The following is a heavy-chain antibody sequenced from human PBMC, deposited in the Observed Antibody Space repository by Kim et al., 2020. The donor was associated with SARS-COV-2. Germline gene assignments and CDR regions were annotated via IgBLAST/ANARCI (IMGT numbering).Heavy chain of an antibody. V-gene: IGHV3-33*01. J-gene: IGHJ6*02. D-gene: IGHD2-2*01. CDR3: ARDVLIVVVPGNYGLDV. CDR2: ISYEGNNK. Sequence: GGSLRLSCAASGFTFNAYGLHWVRQAPGKGLEWVAVISYEGNNKYYAESVKGRFTISRDNSKNTLYLQMNSLRAEDTAVYYCARDVLIVVVPGNYGLDVWGQGTAVTVSS. CDR1: GFTFNAYG.